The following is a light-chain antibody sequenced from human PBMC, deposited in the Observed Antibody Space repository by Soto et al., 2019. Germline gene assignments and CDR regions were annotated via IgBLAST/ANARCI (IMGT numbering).Light chain of an antibody. CDR3: EQYGCSPPYT. CDR1: QTVTRNY. J-gene: IGKJ2*01. V-gene: IGKV3-20*01. Sequence: EIVLTQSPGTLSLSPGERATLSCRASQTVTRNYLAWYQLKPGQAPRLLLSDASTRVTGIPDRFSGSGSGTDFTLTISRVEPEDFAVYYCEQYGCSPPYTFGQGTKLEIK. CDR2: DAS.